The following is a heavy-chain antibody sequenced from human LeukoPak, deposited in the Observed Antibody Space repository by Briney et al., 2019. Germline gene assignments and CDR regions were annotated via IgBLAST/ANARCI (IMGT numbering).Heavy chain of an antibody. CDR2: ISYDGSNK. J-gene: IGHJ6*03. CDR1: GFTFSSYG. V-gene: IGHV3-30*03. Sequence: GGSLRLSCAASGFTFSSYGMHWVRQAPGKGLEWVAVISYDGSNKYYADSVKGRFTISRDNSKNTLYLQMNSLRAEDTAVYFCARGIEDYYYYMDVWGKGTTVTVSS. CDR3: ARGIEDYYYYMDV.